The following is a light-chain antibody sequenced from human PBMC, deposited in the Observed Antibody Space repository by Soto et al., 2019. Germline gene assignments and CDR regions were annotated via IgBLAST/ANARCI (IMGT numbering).Light chain of an antibody. V-gene: IGKV3-20*01. CDR2: GAS. CDR1: QSVSSSY. Sequence: EIVLTQSPGTLSLSPGERATLSCRASQSVSSSYLAWYQQKPGQAPRLLLYGASSRATGIPARFSGSGSGTDFTLTIIRLEPADLAVYYCQQYGRSQGTFGQGTKLEIK. J-gene: IGKJ1*01. CDR3: QQYGRSQGT.